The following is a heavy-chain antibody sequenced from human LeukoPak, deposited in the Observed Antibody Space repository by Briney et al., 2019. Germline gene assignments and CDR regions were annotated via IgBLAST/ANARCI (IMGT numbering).Heavy chain of an antibody. Sequence: GGSLRLSCAASGYTFSRYWMHWVRQGPGKGLMWVSRINEDGSSTSYAESVRGRFTISRDNAKNTLYLQMNSLRAEDAAVYYCTTDTFGARDSWGQGTLVTVSS. CDR1: GYTFSRYW. V-gene: IGHV3-74*01. CDR3: TTDTFGARDS. J-gene: IGHJ4*02. D-gene: IGHD3-10*01. CDR2: INEDGSST.